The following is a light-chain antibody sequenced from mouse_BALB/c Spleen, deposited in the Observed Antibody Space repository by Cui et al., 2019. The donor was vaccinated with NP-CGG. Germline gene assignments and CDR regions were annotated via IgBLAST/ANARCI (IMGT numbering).Light chain of an antibody. Sequence: QAVVTQESALTTSPGETVTLSCRSSTGAVLTSNYANWVQEKPDHLFTGLIGGTNNRVPGVPARFSGSRSGDKAALTITGAQTEDEAIYFCALWYSNQWVFGGGTKLTVL. CDR2: GTN. CDR1: TGAVLTSNY. CDR3: ALWYSNQWV. V-gene: IGLV1*01. J-gene: IGLJ1*01.